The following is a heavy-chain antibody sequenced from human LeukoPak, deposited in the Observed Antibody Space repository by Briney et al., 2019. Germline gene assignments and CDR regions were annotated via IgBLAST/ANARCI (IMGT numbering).Heavy chain of an antibody. D-gene: IGHD3-10*01. CDR1: GFTFSNYW. J-gene: IGHJ3*02. V-gene: IGHV3-23*01. CDR3: AKDRDEYYYGSGAFDI. CDR2: ISGSGGST. Sequence: GGSLRLSCAASGFTFSNYWMHRVRQAPGKGLEWVSAISGSGGSTYYADSVKGRFTISRDNSKNTLYLQMNSLRAEDTAVYYCAKDRDEYYYGSGAFDIWGQGTMVTVSS.